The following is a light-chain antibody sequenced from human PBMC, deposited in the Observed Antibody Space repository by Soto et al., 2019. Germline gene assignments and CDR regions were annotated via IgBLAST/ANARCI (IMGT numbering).Light chain of an antibody. J-gene: IGLJ1*01. CDR3: SSYTSSNTLEV. CDR1: NRDVGSYNL. Sequence: QSALTQPASVSGSPGQSITIACTGTNRDVGSYNLVSWYQQRPGEAPKLIISEVRNRPSGISYRFTGSKSGNTASLTISGLQAEDEADYYCSSYTSSNTLEVFGVGTKVTVL. CDR2: EVR. V-gene: IGLV2-14*01.